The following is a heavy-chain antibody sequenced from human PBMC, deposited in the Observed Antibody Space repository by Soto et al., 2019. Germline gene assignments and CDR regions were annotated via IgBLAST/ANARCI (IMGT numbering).Heavy chain of an antibody. D-gene: IGHD2-15*01. V-gene: IGHV3-23*01. CDR2: ISDSGDSA. CDR1: GFTFSLYA. CDR3: AILYGGKIGDALEL. J-gene: IGHJ6*02. Sequence: EVQLLESGGGLVQPGGSLRLSCAASGFTFSLYAMSWVRQVPGKGLEWVATISDSGDSAYYADSVKGRFTISKASSTDTLLRQMNSLRAEDTSVYYCAILYGGKIGDALELWGQEPRVTVSS.